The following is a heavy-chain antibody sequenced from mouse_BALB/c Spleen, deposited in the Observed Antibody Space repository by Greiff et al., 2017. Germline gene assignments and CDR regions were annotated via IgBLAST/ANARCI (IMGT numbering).Heavy chain of an antibody. CDR2: INPSTGYT. CDR3: ATSTMITTRDWFAY. CDR1: GYTFTSYW. Sequence: QVQLKESGAELAKPGASVKMSCKASGYTFTSYWMHWVKQRPGQGLEWIGYINPSTGYTEYNQKFKDKATLTADKSSSTAYMQLSSLTSEDSAVYYCATSTMITTRDWFAYWGQGTLVTVSA. V-gene: IGHV1-7*01. D-gene: IGHD2-4*01. J-gene: IGHJ3*01.